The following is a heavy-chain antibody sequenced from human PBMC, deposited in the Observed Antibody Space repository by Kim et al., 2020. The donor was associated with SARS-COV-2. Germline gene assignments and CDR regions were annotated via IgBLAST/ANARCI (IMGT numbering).Heavy chain of an antibody. CDR2: INGDGSTT. Sequence: GGSLRLSCAASGFTFSSYWMHWVRQAPGKGLVWVSRINGDGSTTTYADSVKGRVTISRDNAKNTLYLEMSSLRADDTGVFYCIRGYSGTYRLDYWGQG. V-gene: IGHV3-74*01. D-gene: IGHD1-26*01. CDR3: IRGYSGTYRLDY. CDR1: GFTFSSYW. J-gene: IGHJ4*02.